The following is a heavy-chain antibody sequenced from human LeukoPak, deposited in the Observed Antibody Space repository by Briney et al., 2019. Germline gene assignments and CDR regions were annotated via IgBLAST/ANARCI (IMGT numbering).Heavy chain of an antibody. V-gene: IGHV1-2*02. CDR1: GYTFTGYY. CDR2: INPNSGGT. J-gene: IGHJ5*02. CDR3: ARAADYYGSGSPNWFDP. Sequence: ASVKVSFTASGYTFTGYYMHWVRQAPGQGQEWRGWINPNSGGTNYAQKFQGRLTMTRDTSISTAYMELSRLRSDDTAVYYCARAADYYGSGSPNWFDPWGQGTLVTVSS. D-gene: IGHD3-10*01.